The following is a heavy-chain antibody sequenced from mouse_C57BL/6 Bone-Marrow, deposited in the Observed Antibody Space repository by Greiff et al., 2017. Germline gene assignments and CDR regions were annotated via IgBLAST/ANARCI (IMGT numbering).Heavy chain of an antibody. J-gene: IGHJ2*01. CDR1: YFAFTASA. CDR3: ARNLSTTVVTKGD. Sequence: LQQSGAELVRPGSSVKLSCKASYFAFTASAMHWVKQRPGHGLEWIGSFTMYSDATEYSEKFKGKATLSANKSSSTAYMELSSLTWEDSAVYDCARNLSTTVVTKGDWGQGTTLTVSS. D-gene: IGHD1-1*01. CDR2: FTMYSDAT. V-gene: IGHV1-49*01.